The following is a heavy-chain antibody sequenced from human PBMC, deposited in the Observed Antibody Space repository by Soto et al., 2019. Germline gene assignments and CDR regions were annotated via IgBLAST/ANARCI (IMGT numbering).Heavy chain of an antibody. V-gene: IGHV4-59*01. J-gene: IGHJ4*02. CDR3: ACLRGKRGSPIDY. CDR2: ISYSGNT. CDR1: GDSTSNYY. Sequence: LSLTCIISGDSTSNYYWSWIRQSPGKGLEWIGYISYSGNTNYNPSLKSRVTISVVTSKDQPSLKVTSVTAADTAMYYCACLRGKRGSPIDYWGQGTQVTVSS. D-gene: IGHD2-15*01.